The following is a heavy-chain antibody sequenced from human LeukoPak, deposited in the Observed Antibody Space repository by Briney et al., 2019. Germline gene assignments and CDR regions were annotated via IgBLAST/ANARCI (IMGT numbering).Heavy chain of an antibody. CDR1: GYSISSNYY. CDR3: ARDLQENWFDP. J-gene: IGHJ5*02. CDR2: IYYSGST. Sequence: SETLSLTPTVSGYSISSNYYWGWIRQPPGKGLEWIGNIYYSGSTYYNPSLKSRVTISVDTSKNQFSLKLSSVTAADSAVYYCARDLQENWFDPWGQGTLVTVSS. D-gene: IGHD4-11*01. V-gene: IGHV4-38-2*02.